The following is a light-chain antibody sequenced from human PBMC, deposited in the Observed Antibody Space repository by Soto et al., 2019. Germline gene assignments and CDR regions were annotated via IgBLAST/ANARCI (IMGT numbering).Light chain of an antibody. CDR2: DAS. Sequence: DIQMTQSPSSLSASVGDRVTITCQASQDISNYLNWYQQKPGKAPKLLIYDASNLETVVPSRFNGSGSGTDFTFTISSLHPEDSATYYCQQYDNLPLTFGGGTKVEIK. CDR3: QQYDNLPLT. CDR1: QDISNY. J-gene: IGKJ4*01. V-gene: IGKV1-33*01.